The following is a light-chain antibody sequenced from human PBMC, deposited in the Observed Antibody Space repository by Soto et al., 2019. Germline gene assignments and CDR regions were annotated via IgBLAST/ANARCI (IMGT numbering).Light chain of an antibody. Sequence: EIVLTQSPGTLSLSPGERATLSCRASQRVSSSLLAWYQQKPGQAPRALISAASSRATGIPDRFSGSGSGTDFTLTISSLEPEDFAVYYCQTYGDSLFTFGPGTKV. J-gene: IGKJ3*01. CDR3: QTYGDSLFT. V-gene: IGKV3-20*01. CDR2: AAS. CDR1: QRVSSSL.